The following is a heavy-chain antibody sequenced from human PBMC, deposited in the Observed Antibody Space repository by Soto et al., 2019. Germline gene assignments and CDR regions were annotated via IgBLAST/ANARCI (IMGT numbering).Heavy chain of an antibody. CDR2: ISSSSSTI. CDR1: GFTFSSYS. V-gene: IGHV3-48*02. D-gene: IGHD3-10*01. CDR3: ARAGSPVDYYGMDV. Sequence: EVQLEESGGGLVQPGGSLRLSCAASGFTFSSYSMNWVRQAPGKGLEWVSYISSSSSTIYYADSVKGRFTISRDNAKNSLYLQMNSLRDEDTAVYYCARAGSPVDYYGMDVWGQGTTVTVSS. J-gene: IGHJ6*02.